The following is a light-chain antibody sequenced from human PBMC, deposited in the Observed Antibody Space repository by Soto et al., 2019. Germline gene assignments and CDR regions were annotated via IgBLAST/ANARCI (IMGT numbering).Light chain of an antibody. Sequence: QSALTQPASVSGSPGQSIAISCTGTSSDVGGYSYVSWYQQQPGKAPKLVISDVSNRPSGVSDRFSGSKSGNTVSLTISGLETEDEADYYCASYTTRRTYVFGTGTKLTVL. CDR2: DVS. CDR1: SSDVGGYSY. J-gene: IGLJ1*01. V-gene: IGLV2-14*01. CDR3: ASYTTRRTYV.